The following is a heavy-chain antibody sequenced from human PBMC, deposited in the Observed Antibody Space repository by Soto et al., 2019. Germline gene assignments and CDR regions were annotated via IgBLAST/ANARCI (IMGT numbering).Heavy chain of an antibody. V-gene: IGHV4-39*07. D-gene: IGHD6-19*01. J-gene: IGHJ4*02. Sequence: SETLSLTCTVSGGSINNSSFYWGWVRQPPGKRLEWIGSIYYSGSAYYNPSLKSRVTISVDTSKNQFSLKLSSVTAADTAVYYCASVPQWLVPYFDYWGQGTLVTVSS. CDR1: GGSINNSSFY. CDR2: IYYSGSA. CDR3: ASVPQWLVPYFDY.